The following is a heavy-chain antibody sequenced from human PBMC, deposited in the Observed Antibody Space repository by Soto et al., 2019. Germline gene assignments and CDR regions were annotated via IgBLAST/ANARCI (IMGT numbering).Heavy chain of an antibody. CDR2: IYYSGST. V-gene: IGHV4-31*03. CDR3: ARDRIAARPHEKRPGIAAAGSIYYYGMDV. J-gene: IGHJ6*02. Sequence: SETLSLTCTVSGGSISSGGDYWSWIRQHPGKGLEWIGYIYYSGSTYYNPSLKSRVTISVDTSKNQFSLKLSSVTAADTAVYYCARDRIAARPHEKRPGIAAAGSIYYYGMDVWGQGTTVTVSS. D-gene: IGHD6-13*01. CDR1: GGSISSGGDY.